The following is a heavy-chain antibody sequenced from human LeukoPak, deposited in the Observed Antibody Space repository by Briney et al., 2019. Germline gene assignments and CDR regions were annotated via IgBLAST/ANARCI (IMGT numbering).Heavy chain of an antibody. Sequence: GGSLRLSCAASGLTVSSNYMSWVRQAPGKGLEWVSVIYSGGSTYYADFVKGRFTISRDNSKNTLYLQMNSLRAEDTAVYYCARKDYTGPFDYWGQGTLVTVSS. V-gene: IGHV3-66*01. J-gene: IGHJ4*02. CDR3: ARKDYTGPFDY. D-gene: IGHD3-3*01. CDR1: GLTVSSNY. CDR2: IYSGGST.